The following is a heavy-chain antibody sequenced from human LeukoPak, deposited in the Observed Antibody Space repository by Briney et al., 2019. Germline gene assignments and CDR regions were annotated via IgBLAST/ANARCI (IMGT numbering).Heavy chain of an antibody. CDR2: INHSGST. CDR1: GVSISSSNW. V-gene: IGHV4-4*02. D-gene: IGHD3-22*01. J-gene: IGHJ4*02. Sequence: SETLSLTCAVSGVSISSSNWWHWVRPPPGKGLEWSGEINHSGSTNYNPSLKSRVTISVDTSKNQFSLKLSSVTAADTAVYYCARGRGRYYYDSSGQQFDYWGQGTLVTVSS. CDR3: ARGRGRYYYDSSGQQFDY.